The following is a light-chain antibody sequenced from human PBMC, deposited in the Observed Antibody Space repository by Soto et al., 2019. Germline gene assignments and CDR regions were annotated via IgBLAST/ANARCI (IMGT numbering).Light chain of an antibody. CDR3: QQYYSYST. CDR1: QGISSY. Sequence: AIRMTQSPSSLSASTGDRVTITCRASQGISSYLAWYQQKPGKAPKLLIYAASTLQSGVPSRFSCSGSGTDFTLTISCLQSEDFATYYCQQYYSYSTFGQGTKVEIK. J-gene: IGKJ1*01. V-gene: IGKV1-8*01. CDR2: AAS.